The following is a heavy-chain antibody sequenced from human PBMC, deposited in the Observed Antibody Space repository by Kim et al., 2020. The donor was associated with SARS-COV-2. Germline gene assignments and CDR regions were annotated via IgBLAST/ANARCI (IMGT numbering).Heavy chain of an antibody. CDR3: ATPVANCGGDCYSYLDY. CDR1: GCSISSSSYY. J-gene: IGHJ4*02. V-gene: IGHV4-39*01. CDR2: IYYSGST. Sequence: SETLSLTCTVSGCSISSSSYYWGWIRQPPGKGLEWIGSIYYSGSTYYNPSLKSRITISVDTSKNQFSLKLSSVTAADTAVYSCATPVANCGGDCYSYLDYWGQGTLVTVSS. D-gene: IGHD2-21*02.